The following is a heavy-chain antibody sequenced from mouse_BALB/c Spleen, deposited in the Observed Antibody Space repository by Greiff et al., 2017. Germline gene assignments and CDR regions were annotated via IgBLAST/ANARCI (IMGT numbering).Heavy chain of an antibody. D-gene: IGHD1-1*01. CDR3: ARHITTVVATDAMDY. CDR2: ISSGGSYT. CDR1: GFTFSSYA. Sequence: EVKVVESGGGLVKPGGSLKLSCAASGFTFSSYAMTWVRQTPEKSLEWVATISSGGSYTYYPDSVKGRFTISRDNAKNTLYLQMSSLRSEDTAMYYCARHITTVVATDAMDYWGQGTSVTVSS. J-gene: IGHJ4*01. V-gene: IGHV5-9-3*01.